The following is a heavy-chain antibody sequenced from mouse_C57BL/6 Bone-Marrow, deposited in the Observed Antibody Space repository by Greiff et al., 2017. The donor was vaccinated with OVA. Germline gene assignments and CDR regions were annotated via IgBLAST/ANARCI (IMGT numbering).Heavy chain of an antibody. J-gene: IGHJ4*01. Sequence: QVQLQQPGAELVKPGASVKMSCKASGYTFTSYWITWVKQRPGQGLEWIGDIYPGSGSTNYNEKFKSKATLTVDTSSSTAYMQLSSLTSEDSAVYYCARKQSRTAQATGAMDYWGQGTSVTVSS. V-gene: IGHV1-55*01. D-gene: IGHD3-2*02. CDR1: GYTFTSYW. CDR3: ARKQSRTAQATGAMDY. CDR2: IYPGSGST.